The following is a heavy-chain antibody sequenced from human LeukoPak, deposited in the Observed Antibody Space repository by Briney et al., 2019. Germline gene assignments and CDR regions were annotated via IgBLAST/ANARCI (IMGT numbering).Heavy chain of an antibody. Sequence: SETLSLTCTVSGGSISSSSYYWGWIRQPPGKGLEWIGSIYYSGSTYYNPSLKSRVTISVDTSKNQFSLKLSSVTAADTAVYYCARRYYYGSGSQSHFDYWGQGTLVTLSS. J-gene: IGHJ4*02. CDR3: ARRYYYGSGSQSHFDY. V-gene: IGHV4-39*01. CDR1: GGSISSSSYY. D-gene: IGHD3-10*01. CDR2: IYYSGST.